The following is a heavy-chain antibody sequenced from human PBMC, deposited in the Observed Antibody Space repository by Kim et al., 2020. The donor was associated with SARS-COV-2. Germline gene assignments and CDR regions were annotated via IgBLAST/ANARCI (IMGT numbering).Heavy chain of an antibody. CDR2: THDSGST. D-gene: IGHD2-15*01. V-gene: IGHV4-39*01. CDR3: ARQYCSGASCFRVLDV. Sequence: SETLSLTCTVSGASISNSYYYWGWIRQPPGKGLEWVGTTHDSGSTYYNSSLKSRVTISVDTSKNQFSLKLSSVTAADTAVHYCARQYCSGASCFRVLDVWGQGSTVTVSS. CDR1: GASISNSYYY. J-gene: IGHJ6*02.